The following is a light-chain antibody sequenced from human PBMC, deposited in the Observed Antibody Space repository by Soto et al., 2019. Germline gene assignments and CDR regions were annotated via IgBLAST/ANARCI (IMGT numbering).Light chain of an antibody. CDR1: QSISSW. CDR2: KAS. V-gene: IGKV1-5*03. Sequence: DIQMTQSPSTLSASVGDRVTITCRASQSISSWLAWYQQKPGKAPKLLIYKASSLESGVPSRFSGSGSGTXFXLTISSLQPDDFATYYCQQYNSYPFTFGPGTKVDIK. J-gene: IGKJ3*01. CDR3: QQYNSYPFT.